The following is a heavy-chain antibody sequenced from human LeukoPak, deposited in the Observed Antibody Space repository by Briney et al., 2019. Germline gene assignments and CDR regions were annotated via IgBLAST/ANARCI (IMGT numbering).Heavy chain of an antibody. D-gene: IGHD3-22*01. J-gene: IGHJ3*02. Sequence: SQTLSLTCALSGDSVSSDSAAWNWIRQSPSRGLEWLGRTYYRSKWYNDYALSVKSRITINPDTSKNQFSLQLNSVTPGDTAVYYCARDHRYYYDNRAYDAFDIWGQGTMVTVSS. CDR1: GDSVSSDSAA. CDR2: TYYRSKWYN. CDR3: ARDHRYYYDNRAYDAFDI. V-gene: IGHV6-1*01.